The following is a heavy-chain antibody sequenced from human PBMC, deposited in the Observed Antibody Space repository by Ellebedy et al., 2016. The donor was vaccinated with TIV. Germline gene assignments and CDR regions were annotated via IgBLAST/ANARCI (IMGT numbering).Heavy chain of an antibody. CDR3: PYSSGWYKFDD. CDR1: GFTFSSYA. D-gene: IGHD6-19*01. Sequence: PGGSLRLSCAASGFTFSSYAMHWVRQAPGKGLEWVAEVSYDGNTKYYTDSVKGRFTISRDNSKNTLYLQMNSLRAEDTAVYYCPYSSGWYKFDDWGQGTLVTVSS. CDR2: VSYDGNTK. J-gene: IGHJ4*02. V-gene: IGHV3-30*04.